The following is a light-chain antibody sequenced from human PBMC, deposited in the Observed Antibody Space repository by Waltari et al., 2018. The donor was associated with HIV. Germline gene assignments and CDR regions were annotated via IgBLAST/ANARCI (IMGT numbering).Light chain of an antibody. Sequence: QSALTQPASVSGSPGQSITISCAGSSSDVGGSNFVSRYQQHPGKAPKLRVYEVSNRPSGVSNRFSGSKSGNTASLTISGLQAEDEAVYYCSSYTTTSNVELFGGGTKLTVL. J-gene: IGLJ2*01. CDR2: EVS. CDR1: SSDVGGSNF. V-gene: IGLV2-14*01. CDR3: SSYTTTSNVEL.